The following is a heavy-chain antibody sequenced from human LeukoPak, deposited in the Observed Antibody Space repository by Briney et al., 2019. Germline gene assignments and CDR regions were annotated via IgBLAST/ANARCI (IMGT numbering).Heavy chain of an antibody. V-gene: IGHV3-21*01. CDR1: GFTFSSYS. Sequence: GGSLRLSCAASGFTFSSYSMNWVRQAPGKGLEWVSSISSSSSYIYYADSVKGRFTISRDNAKNSLYLQMNSLRAEDTAVYYCARGGYSYGYSDYWGQGTLVTVSS. CDR3: ARGGYSYGYSDY. CDR2: ISSSSSYI. D-gene: IGHD5-18*01. J-gene: IGHJ4*02.